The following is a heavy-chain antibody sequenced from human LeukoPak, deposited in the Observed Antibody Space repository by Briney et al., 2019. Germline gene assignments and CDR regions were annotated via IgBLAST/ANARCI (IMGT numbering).Heavy chain of an antibody. CDR1: GYSISSSNW. J-gene: IGHJ6*03. V-gene: IGHV4-28*01. CDR3: ARWSGSVTARNYYYYMDV. Sequence: PSDTLSLTCAVSGYSISSSNWWGWIRQPPGKGLEWIGYIYYSGSTYYNPSLKSRVTMSVDTSRNQFSLNLSSVTAADTAVYYCARWSGSVTARNYYYYMDVWGEGTTVTVSS. D-gene: IGHD6-6*01. CDR2: IYYSGST.